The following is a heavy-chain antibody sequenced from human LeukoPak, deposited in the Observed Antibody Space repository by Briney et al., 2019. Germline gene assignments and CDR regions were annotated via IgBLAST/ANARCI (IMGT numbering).Heavy chain of an antibody. Sequence: PGGSLRLSCAASGFTFSDYYMSWIRQAPGKGLEWVSYISSSGSTIYYADSVKGRFTISRDNAKNSLYLQMNSLRAEDTAVYYCARALGYCSGGSCPGYYYYYGMDVWGQGTTVTVSS. D-gene: IGHD2-15*01. J-gene: IGHJ6*02. CDR2: ISSSGSTI. CDR3: ARALGYCSGGSCPGYYYYYGMDV. CDR1: GFTFSDYY. V-gene: IGHV3-11*01.